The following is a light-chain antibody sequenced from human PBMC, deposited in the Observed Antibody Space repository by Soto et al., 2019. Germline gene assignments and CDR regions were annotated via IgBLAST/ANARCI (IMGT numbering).Light chain of an antibody. CDR3: EQYDSYAWT. J-gene: IGKJ1*01. CDR2: DAS. Sequence: DIQMTQSPSILSASVGDRVTITCRASQSISSWLAWYQQKPGKAPKILIYDASSLESGVPSRFSGIGSGTAFTRTITSLQPDDFATYYCEQYDSYAWTFGQGTKVEIK. V-gene: IGKV1-5*01. CDR1: QSISSW.